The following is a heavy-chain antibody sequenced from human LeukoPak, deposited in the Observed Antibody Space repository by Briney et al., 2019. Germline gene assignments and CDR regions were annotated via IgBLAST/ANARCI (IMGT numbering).Heavy chain of an antibody. J-gene: IGHJ4*02. D-gene: IGHD4-11*01. CDR2: IYYSGST. V-gene: IGHV4-59*08. CDR1: GGSLSSYY. Sequence: SETLSLTCTVSGGSLSSYYWSWIRQPPGKGLEWIGYIYYSGSTNYNPSLKSRVTISVDTSKTQFSLKLSSVTAADTAVYYCARHPPQVTRWLPSGYFDYWGQGTLVTVSS. CDR3: ARHPPQVTRWLPSGYFDY.